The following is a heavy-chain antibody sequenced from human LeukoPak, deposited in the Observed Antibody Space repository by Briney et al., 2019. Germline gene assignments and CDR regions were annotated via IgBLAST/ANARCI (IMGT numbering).Heavy chain of an antibody. J-gene: IGHJ4*02. CDR3: ARGHGRWLQLLYY. D-gene: IGHD5-24*01. CDR2: INHSGST. V-gene: IGHV4-39*07. Sequence: SETLSLTCTVSGGSISSSSYYWSWIRQPPGKGLEWIGEINHSGSTNYNPSLKSRVTISVDTSKNQFSLKLSSVTAADTAVYYCARGHGRWLQLLYYWGQGTLVTVSS. CDR1: GGSISSSSYY.